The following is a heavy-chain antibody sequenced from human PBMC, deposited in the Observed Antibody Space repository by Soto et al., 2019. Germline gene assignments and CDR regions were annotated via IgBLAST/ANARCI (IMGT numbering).Heavy chain of an antibody. J-gene: IGHJ4*02. CDR2: ISNSFSDGNT. D-gene: IGHD1-1*01. CDR1: GFAFSNYA. Sequence: GGSLRLSCAASGFAFSNYAMNWVRQAPGKGLEWVSAISNSFSDGNTHYADSVKGRFTISRDNDKNTVFLEMNSLRAEDTAVYYCAKVFSPERGNYFDYWGQGTLVTVSS. CDR3: AKVFSPERGNYFDY. V-gene: IGHV3-23*01.